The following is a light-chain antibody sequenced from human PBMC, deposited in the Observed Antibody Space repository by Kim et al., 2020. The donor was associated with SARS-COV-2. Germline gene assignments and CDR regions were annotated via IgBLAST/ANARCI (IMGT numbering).Light chain of an antibody. Sequence: GERVEISWYGSSSNIEINDVNWFQSFPGTAPKILIYDNDRRPSGVPDRISGSKSGTSASLALSGLLPEDEADYYCGSWDDNLDAYVFGGGTQLTVL. CDR1: SSNIEIND. V-gene: IGLV1-44*01. CDR3: GSWDDNLDAYV. J-gene: IGLJ2*01. CDR2: DND.